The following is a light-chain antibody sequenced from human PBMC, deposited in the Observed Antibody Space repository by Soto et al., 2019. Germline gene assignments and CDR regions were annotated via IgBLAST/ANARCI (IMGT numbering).Light chain of an antibody. CDR2: EVT. CDR3: SSYAGRNNPLLV. Sequence: QSLLTQPPSASGSPGQSVTISCTGTSNDVGAYKYVSWYQQYPGKAPKLMIFEVTKRPSGVPDRFSGSKSGNTASLTVSGLQAEDEADYFCSSYAGRNNPLLVFGTGTKVTVL. V-gene: IGLV2-8*01. CDR1: SNDVGAYKY. J-gene: IGLJ1*01.